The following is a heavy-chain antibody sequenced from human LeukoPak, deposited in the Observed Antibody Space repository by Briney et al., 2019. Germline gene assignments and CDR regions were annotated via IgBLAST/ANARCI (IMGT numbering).Heavy chain of an antibody. CDR2: IYTSGST. D-gene: IGHD3-16*02. CDR1: GGSIGSYY. Sequence: PSETLSLTCTVSGGSIGSYYWSWIRQPAGKGLEWIGRIYTSGSTNYNPSLKSRVTMSVDTSKNQFSLKLSSVTAADTAVYYCARELNYDYVWGSYRHTSFDYWGQGTLVTVSS. CDR3: ARELNYDYVWGSYRHTSFDY. J-gene: IGHJ4*02. V-gene: IGHV4-4*07.